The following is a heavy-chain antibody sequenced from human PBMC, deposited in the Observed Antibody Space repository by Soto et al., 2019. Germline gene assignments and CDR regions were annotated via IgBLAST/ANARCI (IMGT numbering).Heavy chain of an antibody. CDR1: GGSISSSNW. CDR2: IYHSGST. V-gene: IGHV4-4*02. CDR3: ARVADSGYDYQYYFDH. J-gene: IGHJ4*02. D-gene: IGHD5-12*01. Sequence: QVQLQESGPGLVKPSGTLSLTCAVSGGSISSSNWWSWVRQPPGKGLEWIGEIYHSGSTNYNPSLKSRVTTSVDKSKNQFSLKLSSVTAADTAVYYCARVADSGYDYQYYFDHWGQGTLVTVSS.